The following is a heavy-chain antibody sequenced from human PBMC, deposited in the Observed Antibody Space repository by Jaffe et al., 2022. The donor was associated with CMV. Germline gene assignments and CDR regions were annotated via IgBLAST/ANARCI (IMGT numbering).Heavy chain of an antibody. D-gene: IGHD2-2*01. CDR3: ASPWGLDKYCSSTSCLYRHDAFDI. J-gene: IGHJ3*02. CDR1: GGSISSSSYY. V-gene: IGHV4-39*01. Sequence: QLQLQESGPGLVKPSETLSLTCTVSGGSISSSSYYWGWIRQPPGKGLEWIGSIYYSGSTYYNPSLKSRVTISVDTSKNQFSLKLSSVTAADTAVYYCASPWGLDKYCSSTSCLYRHDAFDIWGQGTMVTVSS. CDR2: IYYSGST.